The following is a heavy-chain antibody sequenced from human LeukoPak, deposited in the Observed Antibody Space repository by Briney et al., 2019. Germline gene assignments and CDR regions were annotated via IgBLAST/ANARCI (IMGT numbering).Heavy chain of an antibody. CDR1: GLNVSGYA. CDR2: ISNDGSDK. V-gene: IGHV3-30*04. Sequence: GRSLRLSCAASGLNVSGYAMHWVRQAPGKRLDWVAVISNDGSDKYYADSVKGRFTISRDNSKNTLYLQMNSLRAEDTAVYYCAKRGSCTSKSCLSTTLDYWGQGTLVIVSS. CDR3: AKRGSCTSKSCLSTTLDY. J-gene: IGHJ4*02. D-gene: IGHD2-2*01.